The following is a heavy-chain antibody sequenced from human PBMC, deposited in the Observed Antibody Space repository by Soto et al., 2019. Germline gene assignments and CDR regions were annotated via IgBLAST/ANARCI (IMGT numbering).Heavy chain of an antibody. CDR3: ARTTDSVIFGVVISPYGMDV. V-gene: IGHV1-18*01. CDR2: IIAYNGTA. J-gene: IGHJ6*02. Sequence: ASVKVSCKASGYTFTSYGISWVRQAPGQGLEWMGWIIAYNGTANYAQKFQGRVTITTDKSTSTAYMELSSLRSEDTAVYYCARTTDSVIFGVVISPYGMDVWGQGTTVTVSS. CDR1: GYTFTSYG. D-gene: IGHD3-3*01.